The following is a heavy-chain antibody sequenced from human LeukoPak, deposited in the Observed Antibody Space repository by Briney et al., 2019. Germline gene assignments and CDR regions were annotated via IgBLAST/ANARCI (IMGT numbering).Heavy chain of an antibody. CDR1: GFTFSSYA. CDR3: ARAYCSSTSCYTSAEYFHH. CDR2: ISYDGGNK. Sequence: PGRALRLSCAASGFTFSSYAMHWVRQAPGKGLEWVAVISYDGGNKYYADSVKGRFTISRDNSKNTLYLQMNSLRPEDTAVYYCARAYCSSTSCYTSAEYFHHWGQGTLVTVSS. V-gene: IGHV3-30-3*01. D-gene: IGHD2-2*02. J-gene: IGHJ1*01.